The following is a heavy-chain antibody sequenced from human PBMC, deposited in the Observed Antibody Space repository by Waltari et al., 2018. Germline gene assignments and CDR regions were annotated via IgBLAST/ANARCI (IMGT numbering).Heavy chain of an antibody. V-gene: IGHV4-39*07. Sequence: QLQLQESGPGLVKPSETLSLTCTVSGGSISSSSYYWGWIRQPPGKGLEGIGSIYYSGSTXYNPSLKSRVTISVDTSKNXFSLKLSSVTAADTAVYXCARDXAGAARPPYWXFDLWGRGTXVTVSS. CDR2: IYYSGST. CDR3: ARDXAGAARPPYWXFDL. CDR1: GGSISSSSYY. D-gene: IGHD6-6*01. J-gene: IGHJ2*01.